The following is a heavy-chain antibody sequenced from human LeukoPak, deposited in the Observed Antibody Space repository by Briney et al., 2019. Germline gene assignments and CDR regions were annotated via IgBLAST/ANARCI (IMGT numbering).Heavy chain of an antibody. J-gene: IGHJ4*02. CDR1: GGSISSSSYY. Sequence: SGTLSLTCAVSGGSISSSSYYWGWIRQPPGKGLEWIGSIYYSGSTNYNPSLKSRVNISVDKSKNNFSLKLSSVTAADTAVYYCARGGLSSGYYSAFDYWGQGTLVTVSS. CDR2: IYYSGST. CDR3: ARGGLSSGYYSAFDY. V-gene: IGHV4-39*07. D-gene: IGHD3-22*01.